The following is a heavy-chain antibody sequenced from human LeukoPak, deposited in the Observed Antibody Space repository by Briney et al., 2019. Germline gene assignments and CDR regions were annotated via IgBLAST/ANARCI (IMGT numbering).Heavy chain of an antibody. Sequence: SQTLSLTCAISEDSVSSNSAAWNWIRQSPSRGLEWLGRTYYRSKWYNDYAVSVKSRITINPDTSKNQFSLQLNSVTAADTAVYYCARDQLTPSGSYLSVWFDPWGQGTLVTVSS. CDR3: ARDQLTPSGSYLSVWFDP. J-gene: IGHJ5*02. CDR2: TYYRSKWYN. CDR1: EDSVSSNSAA. V-gene: IGHV6-1*01. D-gene: IGHD3-10*01.